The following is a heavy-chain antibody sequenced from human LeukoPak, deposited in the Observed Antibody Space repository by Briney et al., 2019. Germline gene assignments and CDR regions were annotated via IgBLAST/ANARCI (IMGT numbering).Heavy chain of an antibody. CDR3: ARDLTTSDN. J-gene: IGHJ4*02. V-gene: IGHV3-20*04. CDR1: GFTFDDYG. Sequence: GGSLRLSCAASGFTFDDYGMSWVRQAPGKGLEWVSGLKWSGGRTGYADSLKGRFTISRDKAKNTLYLQMNSLRDEDTALYYCARDLTTSDNWGQGTLVTASA. CDR2: LKWSGGRT. D-gene: IGHD1-1*01.